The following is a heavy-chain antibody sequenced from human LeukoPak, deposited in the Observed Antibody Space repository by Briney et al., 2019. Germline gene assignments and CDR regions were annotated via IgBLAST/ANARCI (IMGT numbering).Heavy chain of an antibody. J-gene: IGHJ6*03. V-gene: IGHV4-61*05. CDR2: IYYSGST. D-gene: IGHD1-20*01. CDR1: GGSISSSSYY. CDR3: ARASNWNYYYYYMDV. Sequence: SETLSLTCTVSGGSISSSSYYWGWIRQPPGKGLEWIGYIYYSGSTNYNPSLKSRVTISVDTSKNQFSLKLSSVTAADTAVYYCARASNWNYYYYYMDVWGKGTTVTISS.